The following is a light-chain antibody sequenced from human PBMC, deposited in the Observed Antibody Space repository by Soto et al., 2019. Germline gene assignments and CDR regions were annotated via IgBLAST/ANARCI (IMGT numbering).Light chain of an antibody. CDR3: QQYDSYPYT. J-gene: IGKJ2*01. CDR2: KAS. V-gene: IGKV1-5*03. Sequence: DIQMTQFPSTLSASIGDRVTITCRASQTISSWLAWYQQKPGKAPNLRIYKASSLEIEVPSRFSGSGSGTDFTLTISSLQPDDFATYYCQQYDSYPYTFGQGTRLEIK. CDR1: QTISSW.